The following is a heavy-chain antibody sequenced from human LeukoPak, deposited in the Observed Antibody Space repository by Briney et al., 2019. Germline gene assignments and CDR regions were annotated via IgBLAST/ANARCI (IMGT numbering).Heavy chain of an antibody. V-gene: IGHV3-21*01. Sequence: GGSLRLSCAASGFTFSSYSMNWVRQAPGKWLEWVSSISSSSSYIYYADSVKVRFTISRDNAKNSLYLQMNSLRAEDTAVYYCATALGPDAFDIWGQGTMVTVSS. CDR1: GFTFSSYS. CDR3: ATALGPDAFDI. CDR2: ISSSSSYI. J-gene: IGHJ3*02.